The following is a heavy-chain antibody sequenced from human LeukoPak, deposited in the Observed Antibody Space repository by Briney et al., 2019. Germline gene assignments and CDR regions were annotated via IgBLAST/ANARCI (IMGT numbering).Heavy chain of an antibody. J-gene: IGHJ6*03. CDR1: GFTFSSYG. Sequence: GGSLRLSCAASGFTFSSYGMSWVRQAPGKRLEWVSAISGSGGSTYYADSVKGRFTISRDNAKNSLYLQMNSLRAEDTAVYYCARDRYGSGSYPRNYYYYYYMDVWGKGTTVTISS. V-gene: IGHV3-23*01. CDR2: ISGSGGST. D-gene: IGHD3-10*01. CDR3: ARDRYGSGSYPRNYYYYYYMDV.